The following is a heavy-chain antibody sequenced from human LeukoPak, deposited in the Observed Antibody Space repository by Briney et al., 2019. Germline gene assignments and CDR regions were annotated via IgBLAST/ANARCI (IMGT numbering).Heavy chain of an antibody. V-gene: IGHV4-34*01. CDR1: GGSFSGYY. CDR3: ARGPYCSGGSCYSYLYYYYYGMDV. J-gene: IGHJ6*02. D-gene: IGHD2-15*01. Sequence: PSETLSLTCAVYGGSFSGYYWSWIRQPPGKGLEWIGEINHSGSTNYNPSLKSRVTISVATSKNQFSLKLSSVTAADTAVYYCARGPYCSGGSCYSYLYYYYYGMDVWGQGTTVTVSS. CDR2: INHSGST.